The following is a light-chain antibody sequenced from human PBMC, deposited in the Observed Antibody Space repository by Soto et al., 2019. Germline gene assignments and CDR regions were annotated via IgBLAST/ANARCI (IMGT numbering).Light chain of an antibody. J-gene: IGKJ5*01. CDR1: QAIDSW. Sequence: DIQMTQSLSSVSASLGDRVTIXCRASQAIDSWLAWYQQKPGEAPKLLIFTGSLLHSGVPPRFSGSGPGTEFTLTISSLQPDDFATYYCQQYNSYPITFGQGTRLEIK. V-gene: IGKV1D-16*01. CDR2: TGS. CDR3: QQYNSYPIT.